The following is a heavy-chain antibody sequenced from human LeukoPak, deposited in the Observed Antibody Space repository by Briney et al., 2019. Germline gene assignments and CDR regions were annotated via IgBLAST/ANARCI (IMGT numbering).Heavy chain of an antibody. Sequence: GGSLRLSCAASGFTFSSYSMNWVRQAPGKGLEWVSSISGRGNNTYYADSVKGRFTISRDNSKNTLHLQVNSLRAEDTAIYYCARAYSSSWYDYWGQGTLVTVSS. J-gene: IGHJ4*02. CDR2: ISGRGNNT. CDR1: GFTFSSYS. V-gene: IGHV3-23*01. CDR3: ARAYSSSWYDY. D-gene: IGHD6-13*01.